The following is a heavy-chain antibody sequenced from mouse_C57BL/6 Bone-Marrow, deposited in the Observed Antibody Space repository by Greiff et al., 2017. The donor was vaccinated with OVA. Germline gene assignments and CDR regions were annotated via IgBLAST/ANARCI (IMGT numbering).Heavy chain of an antibody. CDR2: INPGSGGT. Sequence: QVQLQESGAELVRPGTSVKVSCKASGYAFTNYLIEWVKQRPGQGLEWIGVINPGSGGTNYNEKFKGKATLTADKSSSTAYMQLSSLTSEDSAVYFCARWGVYYYGSRDLDYWGQGTTLTVSS. D-gene: IGHD1-1*01. V-gene: IGHV1-54*01. CDR1: GYAFTNYL. J-gene: IGHJ2*01. CDR3: ARWGVYYYGSRDLDY.